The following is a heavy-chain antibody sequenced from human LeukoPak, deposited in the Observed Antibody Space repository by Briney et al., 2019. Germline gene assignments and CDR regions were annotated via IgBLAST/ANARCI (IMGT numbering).Heavy chain of an antibody. D-gene: IGHD2-21*02. CDR1: GFTFRGSS. CDR3: AASHWGGDCYSGFDC. CDR2: ISGSGVNT. V-gene: IGHV3-23*01. J-gene: IGHJ4*02. Sequence: PGGSLRLSCAASGFTFRGSSMNWVRQAPGKGLEWVSSISGSGVNTYFADSVKGRFTISRDNSQNTLYLQMNSLRADDTAVYYCAASHWGGDCYSGFDCWGQGVLVTVSS.